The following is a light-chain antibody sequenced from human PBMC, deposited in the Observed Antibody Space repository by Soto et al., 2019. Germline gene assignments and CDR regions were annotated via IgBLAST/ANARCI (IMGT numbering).Light chain of an antibody. J-gene: IGKJ1*01. CDR2: DAS. CDR3: QQYNSYST. Sequence: DSQITQSPSTLSASVLYRFTIGSRASQSISSWLAWYQQKPGKAPKLLIFDASSLESGVPSRFSGSGSGTEFTLTISSLQPEDFASYYCQQYNSYSTFGQGTKVDIK. V-gene: IGKV1-5*01. CDR1: QSISSW.